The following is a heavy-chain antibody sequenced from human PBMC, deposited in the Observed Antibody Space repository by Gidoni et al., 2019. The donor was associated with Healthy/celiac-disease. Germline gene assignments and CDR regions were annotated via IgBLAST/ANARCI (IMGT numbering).Heavy chain of an antibody. CDR2: IYPGDADT. V-gene: IGHV5-51*01. J-gene: IGHJ4*02. CDR3: ARQIPMITFGGVIVHHFDY. Sequence: EVQLVQSGAEVKKPGESLKISCKGSGYSVTSYWIGWVRQMPGKGLEWMGIIYPGDADTRYSPSFQGQVTISADKSISTAYLQWSSLKASDTAMYYCARQIPMITFGGVIVHHFDYWGQGTLVTVSS. D-gene: IGHD3-16*02. CDR1: GYSVTSYW.